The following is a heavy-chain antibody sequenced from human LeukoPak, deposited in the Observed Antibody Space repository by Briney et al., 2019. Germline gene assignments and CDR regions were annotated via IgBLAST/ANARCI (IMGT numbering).Heavy chain of an antibody. CDR2: VNLNSGNT. Sequence: GASVKVSCKASGYTFTRYDINWVRQATGQGLEWMGWVNLNSGNTGYAQKFQGRVAMTRDTSTSTVYMELSSLRSEDTAVYYCARGRVYCSSTSCYTTGYNWFDPWGQGTLVTVSS. CDR3: ARGRVYCSSTSCYTTGYNWFDP. CDR1: GYTFTRYD. D-gene: IGHD2-2*02. J-gene: IGHJ5*02. V-gene: IGHV1-8*01.